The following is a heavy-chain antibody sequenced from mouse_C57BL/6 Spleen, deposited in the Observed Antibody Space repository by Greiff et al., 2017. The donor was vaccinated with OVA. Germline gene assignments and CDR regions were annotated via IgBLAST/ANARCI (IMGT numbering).Heavy chain of an antibody. CDR3: ARDTPSYDGDYYAMDY. CDR1: GFTFSSYG. V-gene: IGHV5-6*01. Sequence: EVQLVESGGDLVKPGGSLKLSCAASGFTFSSYGMSWVRQTPDKRLEWVATISSGGSYTYYPDSVKGRFTISRDNAKNTLYLQMSSLKSEDTAMYYCARDTPSYDGDYYAMDYWGQGTSVTVSS. J-gene: IGHJ4*01. D-gene: IGHD2-12*01. CDR2: ISSGGSYT.